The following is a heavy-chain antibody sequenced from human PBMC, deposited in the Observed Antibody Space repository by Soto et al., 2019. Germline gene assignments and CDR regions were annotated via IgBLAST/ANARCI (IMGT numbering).Heavy chain of an antibody. V-gene: IGHV4-59*01. Sequence: SETLSLTCTVSGGSISGYYWSWIRQPPGKGLEWIGCLYYSGSTNYNPSLKSRVTISVDTSKNQFSLKLNSVTAADTAVYYCARVEPLVRGLRWFDPWGQGTLVTVSS. D-gene: IGHD3-10*01. J-gene: IGHJ5*02. CDR2: LYYSGST. CDR1: GGSISGYY. CDR3: ARVEPLVRGLRWFDP.